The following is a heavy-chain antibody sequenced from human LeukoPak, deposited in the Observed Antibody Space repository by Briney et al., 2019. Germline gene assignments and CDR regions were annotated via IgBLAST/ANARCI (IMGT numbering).Heavy chain of an antibody. D-gene: IGHD3-16*01. V-gene: IGHV3-33*08. J-gene: IGHJ4*02. CDR3: ARDLGGRSGGFDY. CDR2: IWYDGSNK. Sequence: GGSLRLSCAASGFTFSSYGMHWVRQAPGKGLEWVAVIWYDGSNKDYGDSVKGRFTISRDNSKNTLYLQMNSLRAEDTAVYYCARDLGGRSGGFDYWGQGTLVTVSS. CDR1: GFTFSSYG.